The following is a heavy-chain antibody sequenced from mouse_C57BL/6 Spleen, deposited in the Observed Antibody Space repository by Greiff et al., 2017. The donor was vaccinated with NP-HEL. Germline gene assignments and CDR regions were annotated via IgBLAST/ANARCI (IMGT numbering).Heavy chain of an antibody. CDR2: ISSGGDYI. J-gene: IGHJ2*01. V-gene: IGHV5-9-1*02. Sequence: EVHLVESGEGLVKPGGSLKLSCAASGFTFSSYAMSWVRQTPEKRLEWVAYISSGGDYIYYADTVKGRFTISRDNARNTLYLQMSSLKSEDTAMYYCTRVGDGPYYFDYWGQGTTLTVSS. CDR3: TRVGDGPYYFDY. D-gene: IGHD3-1*01. CDR1: GFTFSSYA.